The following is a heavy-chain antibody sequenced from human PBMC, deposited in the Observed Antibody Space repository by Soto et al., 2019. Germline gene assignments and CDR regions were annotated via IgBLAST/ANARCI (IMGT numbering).Heavy chain of an antibody. CDR1: VGSISSGDYY. V-gene: IGHV4-30-4*01. CDR2: ILSSGTT. Sequence: QVQLQESGTGLVKPSQTLSLTCTVSVGSISSGDYYWRWIRQPPGKGLECIGYILSSGTTNYNPSLESRLTTSVDTSKSQFSPKMTSVTAADTAVYYCARKGAVNNWGRGTLVTVSS. J-gene: IGHJ4*02. D-gene: IGHD3-22*01. CDR3: ARKGAVNN.